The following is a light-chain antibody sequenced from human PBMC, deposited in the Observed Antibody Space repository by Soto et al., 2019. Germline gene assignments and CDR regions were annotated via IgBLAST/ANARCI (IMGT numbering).Light chain of an antibody. CDR1: QTVRDN. V-gene: IGKV3D-15*01. J-gene: IGKJ4*01. CDR2: DAT. Sequence: EVVMTQSPATLSVSPGERATLSCRASQTVRDNLGWYQQKPGQPPRLLIYDATTRATGIPARFSGSGSGTEFTLTISSLQSEDFAVYYCQQYNNWPLTFGGGTKVEIK. CDR3: QQYNNWPLT.